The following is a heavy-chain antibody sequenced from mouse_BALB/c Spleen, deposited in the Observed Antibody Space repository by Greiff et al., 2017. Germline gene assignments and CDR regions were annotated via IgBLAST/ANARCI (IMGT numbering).Heavy chain of an antibody. Sequence: EVQLQESGPGLVKPSQSLSLTCTVTGYSITSDYAWNWIRQFPGNKLEWMGYISYSGSTSYNPSLKSRISITRDTSKNQFFLQLNSVTTEDTATYYCARSGGYDVDYAMDYWGQGTSVTVSS. CDR2: ISYSGST. CDR3: ARSGGYDVDYAMDY. V-gene: IGHV3-2*02. D-gene: IGHD2-2*01. CDR1: GYSITSDYA. J-gene: IGHJ4*01.